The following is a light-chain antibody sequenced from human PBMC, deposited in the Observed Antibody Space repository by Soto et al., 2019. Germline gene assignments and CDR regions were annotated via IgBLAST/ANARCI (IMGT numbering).Light chain of an antibody. V-gene: IGKV1-33*01. CDR3: QQFYSLLFT. J-gene: IGKJ4*01. CDR2: DAP. CDR1: QDINNA. Sequence: DIPMTQSPSSLPASVGDRVTITCQASQDINNALNWYQQKPGKAPKLLISDAPNLEIGVPSRLSGGASGPLFTLTITSLQPEEIATSYCQQFYSLLFTFGGGTKVEI.